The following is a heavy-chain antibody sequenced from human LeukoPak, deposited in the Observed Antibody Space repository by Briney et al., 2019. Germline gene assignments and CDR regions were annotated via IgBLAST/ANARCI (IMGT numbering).Heavy chain of an antibody. CDR3: ARDVQLERLLH. CDR1: GYTFTGYY. D-gene: IGHD1-1*01. V-gene: IGHV1-2*02. J-gene: IGHJ4*02. Sequence: ASAKVSCKASGYTFTGYYMHWVRQAPGQGLEWMGWINPNSGGTNYAQKFQGRVTMTRDTSISTVYMELSRLRSDDTAVYYCARDVQLERLLHWGQGTLVTVSS. CDR2: INPNSGGT.